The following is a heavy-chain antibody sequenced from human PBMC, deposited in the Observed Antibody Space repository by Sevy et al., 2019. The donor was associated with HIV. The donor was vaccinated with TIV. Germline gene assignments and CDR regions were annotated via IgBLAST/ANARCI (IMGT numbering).Heavy chain of an antibody. Sequence: SETLSLTCSVSGGSISSYFWTWVRQSPGKGLEWIGNIYFTGNTDYSPSLKSRVTLSLDTSKSQFSLTLKAVTAADTAIYFGASDSTTRPRVLDYWGQGTLVTVSS. V-gene: IGHV4-59*01. CDR2: IYFTGNT. CDR3: ASDSTTRPRVLDY. CDR1: GGSISSYF. D-gene: IGHD1-1*01. J-gene: IGHJ4*02.